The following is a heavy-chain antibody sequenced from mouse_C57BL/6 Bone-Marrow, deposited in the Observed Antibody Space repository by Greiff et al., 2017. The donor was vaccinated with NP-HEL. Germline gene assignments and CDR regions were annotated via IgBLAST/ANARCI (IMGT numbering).Heavy chain of an antibody. Sequence: QVQLKESGAELARPGASVKLSCTASGYTFTSYCISWVKQRTGPGLEWIGEIYPRSGNTYYNEKFKGQATLTADKSSSTAYMELRSLTSEDSAVYFCARSSNGYPSFAYWGQGTLVTVSA. J-gene: IGHJ3*01. CDR2: IYPRSGNT. CDR3: ARSSNGYPSFAY. D-gene: IGHD2-2*01. CDR1: GYTFTSYC. V-gene: IGHV1-81*01.